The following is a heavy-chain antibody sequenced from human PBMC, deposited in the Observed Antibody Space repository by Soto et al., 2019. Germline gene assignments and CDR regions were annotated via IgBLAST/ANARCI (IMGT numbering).Heavy chain of an antibody. V-gene: IGHV3-53*02. CDR3: AGGTGAYFDY. CDR2: IYSDGNT. J-gene: IGHJ4*02. D-gene: IGHD2-15*01. CDR1: GFAVSSNY. Sequence: EVQLVETGGGLIQPGGSLRLSCAASGFAVSSNYMSWVRQAPGKGLECVSVIYSDGNTYYADSVKGRFTISRDNSKNTMYLQMNSLIAEDTAVYYCAGGTGAYFDYWGQGTLVTVSS.